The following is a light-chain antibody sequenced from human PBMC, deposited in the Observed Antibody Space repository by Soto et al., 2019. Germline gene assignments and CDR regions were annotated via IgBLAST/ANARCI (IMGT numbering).Light chain of an antibody. V-gene: IGKV3-20*01. CDR2: AAS. Sequence: EIVLTQSPGTLSLSPGERATLSCKTSQTVNSTFLVWYQQKPGQAPRLLIYAASNRATGIADRCSGSGSGTYFTLTISRVEPEDFTLYYCQQYGTLPTTFGPGTKVDIK. CDR1: QTVNSTF. CDR3: QQYGTLPTT. J-gene: IGKJ3*01.